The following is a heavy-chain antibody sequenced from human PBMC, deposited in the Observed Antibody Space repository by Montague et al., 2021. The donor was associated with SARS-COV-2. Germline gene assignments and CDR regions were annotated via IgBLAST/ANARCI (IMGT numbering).Heavy chain of an antibody. CDR2: MYSSGTT. CDR3: ARSTSGWFIY. V-gene: IGHV4-39*01. D-gene: IGHD6-19*01. Sequence: SETLSLTCSVSGGSISSTSFFWAWIRQPPGKGLEWVGSMYSSGTTXYXXSLKSRVTISGDTSRNQLSVRLSSVTAADTAVYYRARSTSGWFIYWGQGTLVTVSS. J-gene: IGHJ4*02. CDR1: GGSISSTSFF.